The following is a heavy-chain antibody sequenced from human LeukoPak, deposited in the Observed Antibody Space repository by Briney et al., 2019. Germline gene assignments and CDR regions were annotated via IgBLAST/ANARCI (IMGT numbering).Heavy chain of an antibody. CDR2: ISYDGSNK. D-gene: IGHD2-2*01. V-gene: IGHV3-30*04. J-gene: IGHJ5*02. CDR3: ARGYCSSTSCYRRGNWFDP. CDR1: GFTFSSYA. Sequence: PGGSLRLSCAASGFTFSSYAVHWVRQAPGKGLEWVAVISYDGSNKYYADSVKGRFTISRDNSKNTLYLQMNSLRAEDTAVYYCARGYCSSTSCYRRGNWFDPWGQGTLVTVSS.